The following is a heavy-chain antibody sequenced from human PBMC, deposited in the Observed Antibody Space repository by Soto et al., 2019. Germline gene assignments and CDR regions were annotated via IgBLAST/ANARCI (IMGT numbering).Heavy chain of an antibody. V-gene: IGHV3-23*01. CDR2: TSGSGGST. CDR3: AKNRGYCSGGSCYFDY. D-gene: IGHD2-15*01. CDR1: GFTFSNYA. Sequence: EVQLLESGGGLVQPGGSLRLSCAASGFTFSNYAMSWVRQAPGKGLEWVSVTSGSGGSTYYTDSVKGRFTISRDNAKNTLYLQMSSLRAEDTAVYYCAKNRGYCSGGSCYFDYWGQGTLVTGSS. J-gene: IGHJ4*02.